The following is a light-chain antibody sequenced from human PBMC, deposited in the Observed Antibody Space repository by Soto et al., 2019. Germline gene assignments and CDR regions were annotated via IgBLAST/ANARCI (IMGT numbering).Light chain of an antibody. CDR2: GAS. J-gene: IGKJ4*01. V-gene: IGKV3-20*01. CDR3: QQYGASPLT. Sequence: EIGLTQSPGTLSWSAGDGVSLSCRASQTVPNNYLAWYQQKPDQAPRLLIFGASNRATGIPDRFGGSGSGTDFTLSISRLEPEAFAVYYCQQYGASPLTFGGGARLEVK. CDR1: QTVPNNY.